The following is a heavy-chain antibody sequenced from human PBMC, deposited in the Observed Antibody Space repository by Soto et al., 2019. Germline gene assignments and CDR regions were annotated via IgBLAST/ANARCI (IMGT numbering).Heavy chain of an antibody. Sequence: LSLSSGASPFNSRCSGTHGVGHAPGRGLEWVAVISYDGSNKYYADSVKGRFTISRDNFKNTLYLQMNSLRAEDTAVYYCAKEGYGQLYLEHYGMDVWGQGTTVTVSS. J-gene: IGHJ6*01. D-gene: IGHD3-16*01. CDR2: ISYDGSNK. V-gene: IGHV3-30*18. CDR3: AKEGYGQLYLEHYGMDV. CDR1: PFNSRCSG.